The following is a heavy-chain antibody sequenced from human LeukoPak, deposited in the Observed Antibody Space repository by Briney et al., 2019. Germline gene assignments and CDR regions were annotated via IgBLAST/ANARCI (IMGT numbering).Heavy chain of an antibody. Sequence: SETLSLTCAVYGGSFSGYYWSWIRQPPGKGLEWIGEINHSGSTNYNPSLKSRVTISVDTSKNQFSLKLSSVTAADTAVYYCARCSGGSYNWFDPWGQGTLVTVSS. D-gene: IGHD2-15*01. CDR2: INHSGST. CDR3: ARCSGGSYNWFDP. CDR1: GGSFSGYY. V-gene: IGHV4-34*01. J-gene: IGHJ5*02.